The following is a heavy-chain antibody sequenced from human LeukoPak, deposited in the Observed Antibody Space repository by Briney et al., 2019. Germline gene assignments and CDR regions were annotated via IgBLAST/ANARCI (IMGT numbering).Heavy chain of an antibody. D-gene: IGHD2/OR15-2a*01. J-gene: IGHJ6*03. V-gene: IGHV3-21*01. CDR2: ISSSSSYI. CDR1: GFTFSSYS. CDR3: ARDLSRYYYYYMDV. Sequence: GGSLRLSCAASGFTFSSYSMNWVRQAPGKGLRRVSSISSSSSYIYYADSVKGRFTISRDNAKNSLYLQMNSLRAEDTAVYYCARDLSRYYYYYMDVWGKGTTVTVSS.